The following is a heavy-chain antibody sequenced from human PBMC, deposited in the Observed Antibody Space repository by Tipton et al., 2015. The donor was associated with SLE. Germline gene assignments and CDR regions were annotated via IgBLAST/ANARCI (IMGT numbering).Heavy chain of an antibody. CDR3: ASRPRGIAVAGTNPYFQH. Sequence: TLSLTCTVSGGSISSSSYYWGWIRQPPGKGLEWIGSIYYSGSTYYNPSLKSRVTISVDTSKNQFPLKLSSVTAADTAVYYCASRPRGIAVAGTNPYFQHWGQGTLVTVSS. CDR2: IYYSGST. CDR1: GGSISSSSYY. V-gene: IGHV4-39*06. D-gene: IGHD6-19*01. J-gene: IGHJ1*01.